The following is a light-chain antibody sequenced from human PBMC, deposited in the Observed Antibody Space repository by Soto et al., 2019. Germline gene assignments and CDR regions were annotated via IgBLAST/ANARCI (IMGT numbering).Light chain of an antibody. V-gene: IGKV3-20*01. Sequence: EIVMTQSPATLSVSPWERATLSCRASQSVGTKLAWYQQKRGQAPRLIIYGAASRATGIPERFSGRASGTDFTLTISRLEPEDFAVYYCQQYGSSPPTFGEGTKVDI. J-gene: IGKJ1*01. CDR3: QQYGSSPPT. CDR2: GAA. CDR1: QSVGTK.